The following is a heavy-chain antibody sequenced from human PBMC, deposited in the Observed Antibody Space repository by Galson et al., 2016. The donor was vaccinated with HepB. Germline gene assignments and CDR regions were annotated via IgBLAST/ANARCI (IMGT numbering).Heavy chain of an antibody. J-gene: IGHJ6*02. Sequence: SLRLSCAASGFGFSSYAVHWVRQAPGKGLEWVAVISYDGSRKDYADSVKGRFTISRDNSKSTLNLQMNSLRPEDSAVYYCARVMYDLRDYYHYYGMDVWGQGTTVTVSS. CDR2: ISYDGSRK. D-gene: IGHD3-3*01. V-gene: IGHV3-30*04. CDR3: ARVMYDLRDYYHYYGMDV. CDR1: GFGFSSYA.